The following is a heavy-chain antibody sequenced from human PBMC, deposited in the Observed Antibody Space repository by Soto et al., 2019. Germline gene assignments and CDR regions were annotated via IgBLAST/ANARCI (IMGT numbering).Heavy chain of an antibody. CDR1: GFNFGGYA. D-gene: IGHD3-16*01. CDR3: AKRGGYAISVYDS. Sequence: KLLESGGQLIQPGGSLRLSCAGTGFNFGGYAMSWVRQAPGKGLEWVSTLSGDGSRAYYADSVRGRFTGSRDNSKSTLYLRMNSLRADDTAIYYWAKRGGYAISVYDSWGQGTLVTVSS. CDR2: LSGDGSRA. J-gene: IGHJ4*02. V-gene: IGHV3-23*01.